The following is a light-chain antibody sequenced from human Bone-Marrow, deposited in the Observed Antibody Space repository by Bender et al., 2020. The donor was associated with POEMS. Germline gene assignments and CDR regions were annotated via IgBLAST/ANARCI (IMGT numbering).Light chain of an antibody. CDR1: SSDVGSYDL. CDR3: CSYATGNAFL. CDR2: EVS. V-gene: IGLV2-23*02. J-gene: IGLJ2*01. Sequence: QSALTQPASVSGSPGQSITISCAGTSSDVGSYDLVSWYQQHPGKAPKLMIYEVSKRPSGVSNRFSGSKSGNTASLTISGLQAEDEADYYCCSYATGNAFLFGGGTKLTVL.